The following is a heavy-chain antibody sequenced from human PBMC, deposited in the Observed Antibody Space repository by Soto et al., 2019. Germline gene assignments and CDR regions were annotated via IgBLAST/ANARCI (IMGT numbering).Heavy chain of an antibody. CDR3: ARVAYDQSGSTLDY. J-gene: IGHJ4*02. V-gene: IGHV3-30*03. CDR1: GFTFSSYG. D-gene: IGHD2-2*01. Sequence: GGSLRLSCAASGFTFSSYGMHWVRQAPGKGLEWVAIISFTGSHRYYAESVKGRFTISRSNSKNTLYLQMDSLRVDDTAVYYCARVAYDQSGSTLDYWGQGTRVTVSS. CDR2: ISFTGSHR.